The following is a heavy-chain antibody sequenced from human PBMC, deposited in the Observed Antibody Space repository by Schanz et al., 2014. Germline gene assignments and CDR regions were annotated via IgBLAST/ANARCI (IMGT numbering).Heavy chain of an antibody. CDR1: GFTVSNSY. CDR3: VKDDRGDVVVVAANY. D-gene: IGHD2-15*01. V-gene: IGHV3-53*01. CDR2: IYSSGST. J-gene: IGHJ4*02. Sequence: EVQLLESGGGLVQPGGSLRISCAASGFTVSNSYIHWVRQAPGKGLEWVSTIYSSGSTYYADSVKGRFTISRDNSRNTVYLQMSSLRAEDTAVYYCVKDDRGDVVVVAANYWGQGAQVIVSS.